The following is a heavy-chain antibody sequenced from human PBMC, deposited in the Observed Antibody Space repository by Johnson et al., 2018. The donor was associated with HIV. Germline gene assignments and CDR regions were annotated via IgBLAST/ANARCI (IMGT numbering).Heavy chain of an antibody. J-gene: IGHJ3*02. D-gene: IGHD1-26*01. V-gene: IGHV3-23*04. Sequence: VQLVESGGGLVQPGGSLRLSCAASGFTVSSNYMSLVRQAPGKGLEWVSAISGSGGSTYYSYSVKGRFTISRDNSKNSLYLQMNSLRAEDKALYYCARDREVGARSGAFDIWGQGTMVTVS. CDR2: ISGSGGST. CDR3: ARDREVGARSGAFDI. CDR1: GFTVSSNY.